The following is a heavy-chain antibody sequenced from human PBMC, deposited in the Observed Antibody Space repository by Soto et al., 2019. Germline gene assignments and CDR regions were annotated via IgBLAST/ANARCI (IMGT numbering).Heavy chain of an antibody. CDR2: MYSGGNT. J-gene: IGHJ5*02. CDR1: GGSFSSSTYY. V-gene: IGHV4-39*01. D-gene: IGHD3-22*01. CDR3: ARQPYDSTGYYYGA. Sequence: PSETLSLTCTVSGGSFSSSTYYWGWIRQPPGKGPEWIGSMYSGGNTYYNPSLKSRVTVSVDTSKNHFSLKLTSVTAADTAMYYCARQPYDSTGYYYGAWGQGTLVTVSS.